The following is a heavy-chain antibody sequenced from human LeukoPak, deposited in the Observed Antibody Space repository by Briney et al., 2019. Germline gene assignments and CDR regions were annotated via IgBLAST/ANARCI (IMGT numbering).Heavy chain of an antibody. CDR2: ITGSGAGT. V-gene: IGHV3-23*01. D-gene: IGHD4-17*01. CDR1: GFTFSNYW. J-gene: IGHJ3*02. Sequence: PGGSLRLSCAASGFTFSNYWMHWVRQAPDRGLQWVSAITGSGAGTYYEDSVKGRFTISRDNSKNTLYLQMNSLRAEDTAIYYCAKDPNGDYVGAFDSWGQGTMVTVSS. CDR3: AKDPNGDYVGAFDS.